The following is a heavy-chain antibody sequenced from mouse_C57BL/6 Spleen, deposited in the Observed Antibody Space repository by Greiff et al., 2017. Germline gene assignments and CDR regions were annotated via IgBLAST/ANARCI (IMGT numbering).Heavy chain of an antibody. CDR2: ISSGGDYI. CDR3: TRDRYYRSSYDWYFDV. J-gene: IGHJ1*03. CDR1: GFTFSSYA. D-gene: IGHD1-1*01. Sequence: EVKLVESGEGLVKPGGSLKLSCAASGFTFSSYAMSWVRQTPEKRLEWVAYISSGGDYIYYADTVKGRFTISRDNARNTLYLQMSRLTSEDTAMYYCTRDRYYRSSYDWYFDVWGTGTTVTVSS. V-gene: IGHV5-9-1*02.